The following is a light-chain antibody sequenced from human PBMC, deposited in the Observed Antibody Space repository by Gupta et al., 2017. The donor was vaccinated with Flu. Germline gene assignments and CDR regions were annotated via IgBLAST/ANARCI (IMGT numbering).Light chain of an antibody. J-gene: IGLJ3*02. Sequence: QTVVPQEPSLSVSPGGTVTLTCGLKSGSVSTRYHPSWYQQTPGQAPRTFIYNNNVRSSGVPDRFSGSILGNKAALTITGAQADDESDDYCVLYMGHGISMFGTGTKLTVL. CDR2: NNN. CDR3: VLYMGHGISM. CDR1: SGSVSTRYH. V-gene: IGLV8-61*01.